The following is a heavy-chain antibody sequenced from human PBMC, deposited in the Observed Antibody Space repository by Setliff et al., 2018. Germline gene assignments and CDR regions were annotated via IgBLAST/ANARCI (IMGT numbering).Heavy chain of an antibody. V-gene: IGHV1-46*03. CDR1: GYTFTNYY. Sequence: ASVQVSCKASGYTFTNYYINWVRQAPGQGLEWMGIINPRAGTTSYAQKLQGRVTMTRDTSTNTVYMELSSLRSEDTAVYYCARGGSPDCSTAGCRYGGYVYWGQGTQVTVS. CDR3: ARGGSPDCSTAGCRYGGYVY. J-gene: IGHJ4*02. CDR2: INPRAGTT. D-gene: IGHD2-2*01.